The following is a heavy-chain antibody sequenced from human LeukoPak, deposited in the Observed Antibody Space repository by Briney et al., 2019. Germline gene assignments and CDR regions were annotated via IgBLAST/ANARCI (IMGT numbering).Heavy chain of an antibody. Sequence: PGGSLRLSCAASGFTLSGFAMHWVRQAPGKGLEWVAVLLHDGSEKYYADSVKGRFTISRDTSKNMVYLQMNSLRAEDTAVYYCARDFLLYGSIDAFDIWGQGTMVTVSS. D-gene: IGHD3-16*01. CDR1: GFTLSGFA. CDR2: LLHDGSEK. V-gene: IGHV3-30-3*01. CDR3: ARDFLLYGSIDAFDI. J-gene: IGHJ3*02.